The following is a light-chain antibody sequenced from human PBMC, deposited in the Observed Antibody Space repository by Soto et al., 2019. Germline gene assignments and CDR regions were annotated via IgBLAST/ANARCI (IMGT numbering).Light chain of an antibody. CDR3: CSYAGSDLYV. Sequence: QSALTQPRSVSGSPGQSVTISCTGTSSDVGGYNYVSWYQQHPGKAPKLMIYDVSKRPSGVPDRFSGSMSGNTASLTISGLPAEDEADYYCCSYAGSDLYVFGTGTKLTVL. V-gene: IGLV2-11*01. CDR2: DVS. J-gene: IGLJ1*01. CDR1: SSDVGGYNY.